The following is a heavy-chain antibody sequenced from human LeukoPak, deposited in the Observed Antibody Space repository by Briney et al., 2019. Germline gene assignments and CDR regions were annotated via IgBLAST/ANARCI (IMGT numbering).Heavy chain of an antibody. D-gene: IGHD5-18*01. CDR3: ARETRLYSYGY. Sequence: QTGGSLRLSCAASGFTVSSNYMSWVRQAPGKGLEWVSVIYSGGSTYYADSVKGRFTISRDSSKNTLYLQMNSLRAEDTAVYYCARETRLYSYGYWGQGTLVTVSS. V-gene: IGHV3-53*01. CDR1: GFTVSSNY. J-gene: IGHJ4*02. CDR2: IYSGGST.